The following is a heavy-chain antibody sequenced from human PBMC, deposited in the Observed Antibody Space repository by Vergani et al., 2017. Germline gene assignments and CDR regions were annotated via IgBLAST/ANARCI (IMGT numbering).Heavy chain of an antibody. J-gene: IGHJ4*02. CDR3: ARDEGWLQGGY. D-gene: IGHD5-24*01. CDR2: IIPILGIA. CDR1: GGTFSSYA. V-gene: IGHV1-69*04. Sequence: QVQLVQSGAEVKKPGSSVKVSCKASGGTFSSYAISWVRQAPGQGLEWMGRIIPILGIANYAQKFQCRVTITADKSTSTAYMELSSLRSEDTAVYYCARDEGWLQGGYWGQGTLVTVSS.